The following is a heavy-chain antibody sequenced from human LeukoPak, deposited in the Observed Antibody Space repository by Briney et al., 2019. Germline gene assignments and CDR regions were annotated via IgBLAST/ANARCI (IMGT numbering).Heavy chain of an antibody. CDR2: ISSSSSTI. CDR1: GFPFSSYS. V-gene: IGHV3-48*01. D-gene: IGHD5-18*01. CDR3: ARRGYNYGFDY. J-gene: IGHJ4*02. Sequence: GGSLRLSCSASGFPFSSYSMNWVRQAPGKGLEWVSYISSSSSTIYYADSVKGRFTISRDNAKNSLYLQTNSLRGDDTAVYYCARRGYNYGFDYWGQGALVTVSS.